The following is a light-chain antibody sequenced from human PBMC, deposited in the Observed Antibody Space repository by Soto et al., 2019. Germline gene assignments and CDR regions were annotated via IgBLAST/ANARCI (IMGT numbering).Light chain of an antibody. CDR1: NIRSKS. J-gene: IGLJ1*01. CDR2: DDR. V-gene: IGLV3-21*02. Sequence: SYDLTQPPSVSVSPGQTASITCCGHNIRSKSVHWYQQKPGQAPVLVVYDDRDRPSGIPERFSGSNSGNTATLTISRVEAGDEAEYYCQVWDSSSDHFVFGTGTKVTVL. CDR3: QVWDSSSDHFV.